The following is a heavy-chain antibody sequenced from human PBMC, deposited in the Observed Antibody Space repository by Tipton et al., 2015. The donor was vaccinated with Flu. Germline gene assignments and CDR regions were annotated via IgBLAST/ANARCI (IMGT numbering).Heavy chain of an antibody. V-gene: IGHV4-38-2*02. CDR3: ARVLVAGTGPLFDY. J-gene: IGHJ4*02. D-gene: IGHD6-19*01. CDR2: IYHSGST. CDR1: GYFIRSGYY. Sequence: LRLSCTVSGYFIRSGYYWGWIRQPPGKGLEWIGTIYHSGSTYYNPSLKSRVTISVDTSKNQFSLKLSSVTAADTAVYYCARVLVAGTGPLFDYWGQGTLVTVSS.